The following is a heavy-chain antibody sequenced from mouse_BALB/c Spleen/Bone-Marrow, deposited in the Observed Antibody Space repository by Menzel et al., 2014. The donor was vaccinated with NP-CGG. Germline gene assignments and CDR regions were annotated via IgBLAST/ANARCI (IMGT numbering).Heavy chain of an antibody. Sequence: QVQLQQPGAELVKPGASVKLSCKASGYTFTSYYMYWVKQRPGQGLEWFGEINPSNGGTNFNEKFKNKATLTVDKSSSTEYMQLSSLTSEDSAVYCCSRGRRDALDYWGQGTSVTVSS. V-gene: IGHV1S81*02. J-gene: IGHJ4*01. CDR3: SRGRRDALDY. CDR2: INPSNGGT. CDR1: GYTFTSYY.